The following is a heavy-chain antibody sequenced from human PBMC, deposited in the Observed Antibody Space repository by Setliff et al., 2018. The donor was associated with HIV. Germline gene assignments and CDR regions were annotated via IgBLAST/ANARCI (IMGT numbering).Heavy chain of an antibody. Sequence: ASVKVSCKASGYTFTGYYMHWVRQAPGQGLEWMGWIHPNSGGTNYAQKFQGRVTMTRDTSISTAYMELSRLRSDDTAVYYCARDRYYDSSGYYWFDAFDIWGQGTMVTVSS. J-gene: IGHJ3*02. CDR3: ARDRYYDSSGYYWFDAFDI. V-gene: IGHV1-2*02. CDR2: IHPNSGGT. CDR1: GYTFTGYY. D-gene: IGHD3-22*01.